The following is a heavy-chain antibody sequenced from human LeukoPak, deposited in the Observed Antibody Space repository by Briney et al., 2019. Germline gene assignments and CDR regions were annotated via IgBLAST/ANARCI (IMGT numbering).Heavy chain of an antibody. CDR2: IIAYNGNT. V-gene: IGHV1-18*01. CDR3: AREYYGSGGVAFDI. CDR1: GSTFTSYG. Sequence: ASVQFSCKASGSTFTSYGISWVRQAPGQGLEWMGWIIAYNGNTNYAQKLQGRVTMTTDTSTSTAYMELRSLRSDDTAVYYCAREYYGSGGVAFDIWGQGTMVTVSS. D-gene: IGHD3-10*01. J-gene: IGHJ3*02.